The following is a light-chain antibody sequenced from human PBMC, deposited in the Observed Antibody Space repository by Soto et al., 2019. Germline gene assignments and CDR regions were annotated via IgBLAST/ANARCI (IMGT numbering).Light chain of an antibody. V-gene: IGKV1-13*02. J-gene: IGKJ1*01. Sequence: AIQMTQSPSSLSASVGDRVTITCQASQDINNYLNWYQQKPGKAPKLLIYDVSSLESGVPSRFSGSGSETEFTLTISSLLPDDFATYYCQQYNRYWTFGQGTKVDI. CDR3: QQYNRYWT. CDR2: DVS. CDR1: QDINNY.